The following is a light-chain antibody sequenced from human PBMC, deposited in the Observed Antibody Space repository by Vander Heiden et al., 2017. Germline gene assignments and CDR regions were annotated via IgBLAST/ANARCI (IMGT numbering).Light chain of an antibody. CDR3: QQYFTTPLT. CDR1: QRVFYSANNRKY. V-gene: IGKV4-1*01. Sequence: ATINCKSRQRVFYSANNRKYLAWYQQKPGQPPKLLIYWASTREFGVPDRFSGSGSGTDFTLTISSLQAEDVAIYYCQQYFTTPLTFGGGTKVEI. CDR2: WAS. J-gene: IGKJ4*02.